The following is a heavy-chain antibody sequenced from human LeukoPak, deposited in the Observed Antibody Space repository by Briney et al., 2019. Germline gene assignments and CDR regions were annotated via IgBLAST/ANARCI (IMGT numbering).Heavy chain of an antibody. J-gene: IGHJ6*02. Sequence: PSETLSLTCTVSGGSIRSFYWSWIRQPAGKGLEWIGRIYTGGITNYNPSLRSRVVMSIDTSRNQFSLKLSSVTAADTAVYYCARVPTNYGLDVWGQGTTVTVSS. CDR1: GGSIRSFY. CDR3: ARVPTNYGLDV. CDR2: IYTGGIT. V-gene: IGHV4-4*07.